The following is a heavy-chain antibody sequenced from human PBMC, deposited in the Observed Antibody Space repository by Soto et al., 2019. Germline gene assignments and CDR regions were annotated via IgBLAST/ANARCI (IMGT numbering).Heavy chain of an antibody. J-gene: IGHJ4*02. CDR2: LYSDGRT. Sequence: DVQLVETGGGLIQPGGSLRLSCAASGFIVSSSYMSWVRQAPGKGLEWVSGLYSDGRTYYADSVKGRFTISRDNSKNTLYLQMNSLSAEYTAVYYCARCSGWYGQCYFDCWGQGTLVTVSS. V-gene: IGHV3-53*02. CDR3: ARCSGWYGQCYFDC. CDR1: GFIVSSSY. D-gene: IGHD6-13*01.